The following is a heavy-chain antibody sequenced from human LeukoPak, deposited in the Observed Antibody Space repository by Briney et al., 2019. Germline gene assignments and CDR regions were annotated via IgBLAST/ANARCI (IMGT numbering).Heavy chain of an antibody. Sequence: SETLSLTCTVSGGSISSGSYYRSWIRQPAGKGLEWIGRIYTSGSTNYNPSLKSRVTISVDTSKNQFSLKLSSVTAADTAVYYCARAELVVPAATNSMDVWGKGTTVTVSS. CDR3: ARAELVVPAATNSMDV. CDR2: IYTSGST. J-gene: IGHJ6*03. V-gene: IGHV4-61*02. CDR1: GGSISSGSYY. D-gene: IGHD2-2*01.